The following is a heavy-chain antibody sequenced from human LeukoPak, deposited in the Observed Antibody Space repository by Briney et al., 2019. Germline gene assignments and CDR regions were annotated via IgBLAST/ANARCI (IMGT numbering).Heavy chain of an antibody. D-gene: IGHD4-11*01. V-gene: IGHV4-59*01. CDR3: ARGSGVTPVDY. CDR2: IYYSGST. J-gene: IGHJ4*02. Sequence: SETLSLTCTVSGGSISSYWWRWIRQPPGRGLECIGYIYYSGSTNYNPSLKSRVTISVDTSKNQFSLKLSSVTAADTAVYYCARGSGVTPVDYWGQGTLVTVSS. CDR1: GGSISSYW.